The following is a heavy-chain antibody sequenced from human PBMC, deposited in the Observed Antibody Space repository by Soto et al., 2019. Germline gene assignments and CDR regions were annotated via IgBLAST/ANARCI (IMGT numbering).Heavy chain of an antibody. J-gene: IGHJ4*02. Sequence: QVQLVESGGGVVQPGRSLRLSCAASGFTFKAYGMHWARQAPGKGLEWVAGISSDGNNKYYADSVKGRFTISRDNSKNTLYLQMNSLRTEDTAVYYCAGGWFFFDYCGQGTLVTVSS. V-gene: IGHV3-30*03. CDR1: GFTFKAYG. CDR3: AGGWFFFDY. CDR2: ISSDGNNK. D-gene: IGHD6-19*01.